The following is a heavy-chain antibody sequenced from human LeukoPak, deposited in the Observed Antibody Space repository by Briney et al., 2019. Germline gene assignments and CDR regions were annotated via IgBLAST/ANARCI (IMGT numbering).Heavy chain of an antibody. CDR3: ARDGTGVYNLVQY. J-gene: IGHJ4*02. D-gene: IGHD5-24*01. CDR2: INPNSGDT. CDR1: GYTFTGYY. V-gene: IGHV1-2*02. Sequence: GASVKVSCKASGYTFTGYYMHWVRQAPGQGLEWMGWINPNSGDTKYAQKFQGRVTMTRDTSISAVYMELSRLRSDDTAVYYCARDGTGVYNLVQYWGQGTLVTVSS.